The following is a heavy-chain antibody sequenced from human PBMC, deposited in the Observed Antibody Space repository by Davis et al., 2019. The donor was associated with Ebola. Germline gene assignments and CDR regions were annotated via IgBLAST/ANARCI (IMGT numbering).Heavy chain of an antibody. CDR3: ARMRWLVLSVWYFDL. J-gene: IGHJ2*01. CDR2: IKQDGSEK. CDR1: GYTFSSFW. Sequence: GGSLRLSCKGSGYTFSSFWMNWVRQAPGKGLEWVANIKQDGSEKYYVDSVKGRFTISRDNAKNSLYLQMNSLRAEDTAVYYCARMRWLVLSVWYFDLWGRGTLVTVSS. V-gene: IGHV3-7*01. D-gene: IGHD6-19*01.